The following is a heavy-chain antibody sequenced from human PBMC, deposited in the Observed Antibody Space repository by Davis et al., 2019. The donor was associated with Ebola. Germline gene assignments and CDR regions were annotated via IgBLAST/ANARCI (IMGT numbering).Heavy chain of an antibody. CDR2: IYYSGST. D-gene: IGHD3-3*01. CDR3: ARDLSPWSGYPTMGY. CDR1: GGSTSSSSYY. Sequence: MPGGSLRLSCTLSGGSTSSSSYYWGWTRQPPGKGLEWIGYIYYSGSTNYNPSLKSRVTISVDTSKNQFSLKLSSVTAADTAVYYCARDLSPWSGYPTMGYWGQGTLVTVSS. V-gene: IGHV4-61*01. J-gene: IGHJ4*02.